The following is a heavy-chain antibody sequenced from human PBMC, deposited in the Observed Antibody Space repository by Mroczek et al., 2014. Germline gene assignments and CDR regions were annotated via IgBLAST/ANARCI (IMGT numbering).Heavy chain of an antibody. V-gene: IGHV4-31*03. CDR3: ARDLNPAGDYVSGGAFDI. J-gene: IGHJ3*02. CDR2: IYYSGST. D-gene: IGHD4-17*01. CDR1: GGSISSGGYY. Sequence: QVQLQESGPGLVKPSQTLSLTCTVSGGSISSGGYYWSWIRQHPGKGLEWIGYIYYSGSTYYNPSLKSRVTISVDTSKNQFSLKLSSVTAADTAVYYCARDLNPAGDYVSGGAFDIWGQGTMVTVSS.